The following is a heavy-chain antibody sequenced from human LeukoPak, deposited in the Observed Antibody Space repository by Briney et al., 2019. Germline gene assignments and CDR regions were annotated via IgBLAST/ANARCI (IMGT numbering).Heavy chain of an antibody. J-gene: IGHJ4*02. CDR1: GFTFSSYG. Sequence: GGSLRLSCAASGFTFSSYGMHWVRQAPGKGLEWVDYADSVKGRFTISRDNSKNTLYLQMNSLRAEDTAGYYCAISGITIFGVAGPPPPGYWGQGTLVTVSS. CDR3: AISGITIFGVAGPPPPGY. D-gene: IGHD3-3*01. V-gene: IGHV3-30*02.